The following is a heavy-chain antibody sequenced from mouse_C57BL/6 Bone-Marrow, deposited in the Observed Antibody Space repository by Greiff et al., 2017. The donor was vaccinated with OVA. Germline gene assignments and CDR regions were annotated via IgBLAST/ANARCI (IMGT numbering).Heavy chain of an antibody. D-gene: IGHD2-3*01. Sequence: EVQLQQSGPVLVKPGASVKMSCKASGYTFTDYYMNWVKQSHGKSLEWIGVINPYNGGTSYNQKFKGKATLTVDKSSSTAYMELNSLTSEDSADYDCARPGDGYYGYYAMDDWGQGTSVTVSS. J-gene: IGHJ4*01. V-gene: IGHV1-19*01. CDR3: ARPGDGYYGYYAMDD. CDR1: GYTFTDYY. CDR2: INPYNGGT.